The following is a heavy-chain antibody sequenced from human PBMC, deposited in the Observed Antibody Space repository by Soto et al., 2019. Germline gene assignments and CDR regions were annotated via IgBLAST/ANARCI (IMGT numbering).Heavy chain of an antibody. V-gene: IGHV3-23*01. D-gene: IGHD3-3*01. J-gene: IGHJ5*02. Sequence: EVQLLESGGGLVQPGGSLRLSCAASGFTFSSYAMSWVRQAPGKGLEWVSAISGSGGSTYYADSVKGRFTISRDNSKNTMYLQMNSLRAEATAVYYCAKAGYYDFWSAGTWGQGTLVTVSS. CDR3: AKAGYYDFWSAGT. CDR1: GFTFSSYA. CDR2: ISGSGGST.